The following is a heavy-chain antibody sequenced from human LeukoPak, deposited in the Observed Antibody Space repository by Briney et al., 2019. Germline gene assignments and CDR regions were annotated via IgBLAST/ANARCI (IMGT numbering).Heavy chain of an antibody. CDR2: INHSGST. CDR1: GGSFSGYY. D-gene: IGHD2-2*01. CDR3: ASRWKYQLLFYYYGMDV. Sequence: SETLSLTCAVYGGSFSGYYWSWIRQPPGKGLEWIGEINHSGSTNYNPSLKSRVTISVDTSKNQFSLKLSSVTAADTAVYYCASRWKYQLLFYYYGMDVWSQGTTVTVSS. V-gene: IGHV4-34*01. J-gene: IGHJ6*02.